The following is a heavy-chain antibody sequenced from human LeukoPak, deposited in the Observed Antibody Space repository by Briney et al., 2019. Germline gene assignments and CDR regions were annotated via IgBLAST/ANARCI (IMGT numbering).Heavy chain of an antibody. V-gene: IGHV3-23*01. Sequence: QPGGSLGLSCAASGLTFSSYAMSWARQAPGKGLEWVSAISGSGGSTYYADSVKGRFTSSRDNSKNTVYMQMNSLRAEDTAVYYCAKRRIRDCSSTSCLDYWGQGTLVTVSS. D-gene: IGHD2-2*01. CDR1: GLTFSSYA. CDR2: ISGSGGST. J-gene: IGHJ4*02. CDR3: AKRRIRDCSSTSCLDY.